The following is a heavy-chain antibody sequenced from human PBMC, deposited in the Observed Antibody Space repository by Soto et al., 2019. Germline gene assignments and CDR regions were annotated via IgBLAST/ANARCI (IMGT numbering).Heavy chain of an antibody. Sequence: QVQLQESGPGLVKPSQTLSLTCTVSGGSISSGGYYWSWIRQHPGKGLEWIGYIYYSGSTYYNPSLKSRVTISVDTSKNQFSLKLSSVTAADTAVYYCAREVGIWFGEGTVYYYYGMDVWGQGTTVTVSS. D-gene: IGHD3-10*01. V-gene: IGHV4-31*03. CDR1: GGSISSGGYY. CDR3: AREVGIWFGEGTVYYYYGMDV. CDR2: IYYSGST. J-gene: IGHJ6*02.